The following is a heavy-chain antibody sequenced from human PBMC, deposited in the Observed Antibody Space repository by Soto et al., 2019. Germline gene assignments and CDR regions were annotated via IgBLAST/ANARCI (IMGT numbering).Heavy chain of an antibody. Sequence: SETLSLTCTVSGGSISSYYWSWIRQPPGKGLEWIGYIYYSGSTNYNPSLKSRVTISVDTSKNQFSLKLSSVTAADTAVYYCARSRYIYDFWSGYYIRDYYYYYMDVXGKGTTVTVSS. J-gene: IGHJ6*03. CDR1: GGSISSYY. D-gene: IGHD3-3*01. CDR3: ARSRYIYDFWSGYYIRDYYYYYMDV. CDR2: IYYSGST. V-gene: IGHV4-59*01.